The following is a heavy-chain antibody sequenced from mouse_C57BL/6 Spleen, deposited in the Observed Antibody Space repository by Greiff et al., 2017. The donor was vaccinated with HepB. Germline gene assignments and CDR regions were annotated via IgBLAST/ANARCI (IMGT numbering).Heavy chain of an antibody. J-gene: IGHJ2*01. Sequence: VQLKQSGPELVKPGASVKMSCKASGYTFTDYNMHWVKQSHGKSLEWIGYINPNNGGTSYNQKFKGKATLTVNKSSSTAYMELRSLTSEDSAVYYCARSGYSNPLYWGQGTTLTVSS. D-gene: IGHD2-5*01. CDR1: GYTFTDYN. CDR3: ARSGYSNPLY. CDR2: INPNNGGT. V-gene: IGHV1-22*01.